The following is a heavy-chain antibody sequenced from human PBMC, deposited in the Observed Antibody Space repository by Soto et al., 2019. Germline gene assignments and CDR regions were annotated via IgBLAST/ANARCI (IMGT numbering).Heavy chain of an antibody. CDR2: IYPGDSDT. CDR1: GYSFTSYW. CDR3: ATTTAAGKNYYGMDV. D-gene: IGHD6-13*01. J-gene: IGHJ6*02. V-gene: IGHV5-51*01. Sequence: PGESLKISCQGSGYSFTSYWIGWVRQMPGKGLEWMGIIYPGDSDTRYSPSFQGQVTISADKSISTAYLQWSSLKASDTAMYYCATTTAAGKNYYGMDVWGQGTTVTVSS.